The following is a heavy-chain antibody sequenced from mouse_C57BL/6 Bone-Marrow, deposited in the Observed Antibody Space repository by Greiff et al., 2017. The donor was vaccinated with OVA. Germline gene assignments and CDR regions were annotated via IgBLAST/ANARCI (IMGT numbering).Heavy chain of an antibody. CDR1: GYTFTSYW. V-gene: IGHV1-69*01. CDR2: IDPSVSYT. D-gene: IGHD1-1*01. Sequence: VQLQQPGAELVMPGASVKLSCKASGYTFTSYWMHWVKQRPGQGLEWIGEIDPSVSYTNYNQKFKGKSTLTVDKSSSTAYMQLSSLTSEDSAVYYCAREEDYNDSSDKLTGKDFDYWGQGKTLTVSS. CDR3: AREEDYNDSSDKLTGKDFDY. J-gene: IGHJ2*01.